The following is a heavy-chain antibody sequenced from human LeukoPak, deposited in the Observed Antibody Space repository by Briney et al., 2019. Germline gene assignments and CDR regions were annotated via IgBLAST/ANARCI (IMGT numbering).Heavy chain of an antibody. CDR2: IYHSGST. CDR1: GGSFSGYY. V-gene: IGHV4-38-2*01. Sequence: PSETLSLTCAVYGGSFSGYYWGWIRQPPGKGLEWIGSIYHSGSTYYNPALKMRGTISVDTSKNHFSLMLIFVPAADTAVYYCASMDNYYDSSGYSDWGQGTLVTVSS. D-gene: IGHD3-22*01. CDR3: ASMDNYYDSSGYSD. J-gene: IGHJ4*02.